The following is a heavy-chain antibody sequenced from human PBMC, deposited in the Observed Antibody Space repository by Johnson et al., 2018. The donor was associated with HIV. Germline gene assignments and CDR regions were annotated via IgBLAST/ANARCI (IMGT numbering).Heavy chain of an antibody. CDR1: GFTFSSYD. D-gene: IGHD6-19*01. V-gene: IGHV3-7*01. Sequence: VQLVESGGGVVQPGGSLRLSCAASGFTFSSYDMHWVRQATGKGLEWVANIKQDGSEKYYVDSVKGRFTISRDNAKNSLYLQMNSLRAEDTAVYYCARDGEDSSGWDNFGAFDIWGQGTMVTVSS. CDR2: IKQDGSEK. CDR3: ARDGEDSSGWDNFGAFDI. J-gene: IGHJ3*02.